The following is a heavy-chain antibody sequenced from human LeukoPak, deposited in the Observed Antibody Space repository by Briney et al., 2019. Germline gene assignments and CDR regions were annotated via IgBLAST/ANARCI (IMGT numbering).Heavy chain of an antibody. Sequence: SETLSLTCTVSGGSISSYYWSWIRQPPGMGLEWIGYIYSTGSTNYNPSLRGRATISLDTSKNQFSLELSSVTAADTALYYCARRSVVTAINFDTFDIWGQGTMVTVSS. CDR3: ARRSVVTAINFDTFDI. D-gene: IGHD2-21*02. CDR2: IYSTGST. V-gene: IGHV4-59*08. J-gene: IGHJ3*02. CDR1: GGSISSYY.